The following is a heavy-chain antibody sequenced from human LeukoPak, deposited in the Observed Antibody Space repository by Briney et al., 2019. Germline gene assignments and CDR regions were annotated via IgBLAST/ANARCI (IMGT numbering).Heavy chain of an antibody. D-gene: IGHD3-22*01. CDR3: ARGGLDYYDSSGYYPPTYYYYYGMDV. J-gene: IGHJ6*02. CDR2: IYYSGST. V-gene: IGHV4-59*01. Sequence: KPSETLSLTCTVSGGSISSYYWSWIRQPPGKGLEWIGYIYYSGSTNYNPSLKSRVTISVDTSKNQFSLKLSSVTAADTAVYYCARGGLDYYDSSGYYPPTYYYYYGMDVWGQGTTVTVSS. CDR1: GGSISSYY.